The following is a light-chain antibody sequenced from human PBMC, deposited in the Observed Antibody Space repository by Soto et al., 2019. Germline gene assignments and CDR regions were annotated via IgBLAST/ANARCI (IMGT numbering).Light chain of an antibody. CDR1: RSISNY. V-gene: IGKV1-39*01. CDR2: GAS. J-gene: IGKJ3*01. CDR3: QQSYTAPST. Sequence: DIQMTQSPSSLSASVGDAVSLTCRASRSISNYLNWYQQKPGRAPKHLISGASSLQRGVPSRFSGSGSGTTFTLTITSLQPDDFAIYFCQQSYTAPSTFGPGTKVEI.